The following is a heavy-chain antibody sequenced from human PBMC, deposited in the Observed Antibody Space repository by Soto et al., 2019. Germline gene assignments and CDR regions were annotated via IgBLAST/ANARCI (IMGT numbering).Heavy chain of an antibody. CDR2: MNPNSGNT. Sequence: QVQRVQSGAEVKKPGASVKVSCKASGYTFTSYDINWVRQATGQGLEWMGWMNPNSGNTGYAQKFKGRVTMTTNTSIITAYMELSSLRSEDTAVYYCASGELLWFGELLRWGQGTLVTVSS. D-gene: IGHD3-10*01. J-gene: IGHJ4*02. V-gene: IGHV1-8*01. CDR1: GYTFTSYD. CDR3: ASGELLWFGELLR.